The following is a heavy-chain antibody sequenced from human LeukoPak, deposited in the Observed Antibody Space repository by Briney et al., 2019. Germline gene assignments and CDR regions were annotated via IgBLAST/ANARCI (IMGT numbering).Heavy chain of an antibody. CDR3: ARVIMTSYDFWSGYYLDY. J-gene: IGHJ4*02. V-gene: IGHV1-69*06. Sequence: ASVKVSCKASGGTFSSYAISWVRQAPGQGLEWMGGIIPIFGTANYAQKFQGRVTITADKSTSTAYMELSSLRSEDTAVYYCARVIMTSYDFWSGYYLDYWGQGTLVTVSS. D-gene: IGHD3-3*01. CDR2: IIPIFGTA. CDR1: GGTFSSYA.